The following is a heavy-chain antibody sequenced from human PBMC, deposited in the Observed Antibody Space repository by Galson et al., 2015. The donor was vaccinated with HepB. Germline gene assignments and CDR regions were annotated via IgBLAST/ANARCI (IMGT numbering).Heavy chain of an antibody. D-gene: IGHD3-16*01. CDR1: GYTFTRYT. CDR2: INIGNNNT. V-gene: IGHV1-3*04. Sequence: SVKVSCKASGYTFTRYTMHWVRQAPGQRLEWMGWINIGNNNTSYSQKLQGRVTITRDTSASTAYMELSSLRSEDTAVYYCWWSYAYGGYFDYWGQGTLVAVSS. J-gene: IGHJ4*02. CDR3: WWSYAYGGYFDY.